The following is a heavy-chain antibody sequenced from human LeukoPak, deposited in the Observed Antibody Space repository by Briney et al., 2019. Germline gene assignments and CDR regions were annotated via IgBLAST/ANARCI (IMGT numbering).Heavy chain of an antibody. CDR1: GDRFSNNSAA. J-gene: IGHJ4*02. CDR2: TYYRSKWYN. D-gene: IGHD6-13*01. V-gene: IGHV6-1*01. Sequence: SQTLSLTCGISGDRFSNNSAAWTSIRQSPSRGLAWLGRTYYRSKWYNDSAVSVKSRITIIPDTSKNQFSLQLNPVTPEDTAVYYCARGRSWGESGFDYWGQGTLVTVSS. CDR3: ARGRSWGESGFDY.